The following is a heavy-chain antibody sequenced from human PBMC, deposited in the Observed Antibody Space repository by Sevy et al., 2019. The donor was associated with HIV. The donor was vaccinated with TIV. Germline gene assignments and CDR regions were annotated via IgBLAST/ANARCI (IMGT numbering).Heavy chain of an antibody. V-gene: IGHV3-7*01. CDR2: IKGDGSDK. Sequence: GGSLRLSCAASGFTFSANWMNWVRQAPGKGLEWVANIKGDGSDKHYADSVEGRFTISRDNAKNLLYLQMNSLRGEDTAVYYCAHGTFGRFESWGQGTLVTVSS. J-gene: IGHJ4*02. D-gene: IGHD3-16*01. CDR3: AHGTFGRFES. CDR1: GFTFSANW.